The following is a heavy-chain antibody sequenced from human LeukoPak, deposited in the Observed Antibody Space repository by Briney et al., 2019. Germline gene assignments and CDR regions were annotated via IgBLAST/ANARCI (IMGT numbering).Heavy chain of an antibody. CDR3: ARGFLLWEPYFDY. J-gene: IGHJ4*02. Sequence: SGRSLRLSCAASGFTFSSYGMHWVRQAPGKGLEWVAVIWYDGSNKYYADSVKGRFTISRDNSKNTLYLQMNSLRAEDTAVYYCARGFLLWEPYFDYWGQGTLVTVSS. V-gene: IGHV3-33*01. CDR1: GFTFSSYG. CDR2: IWYDGSNK. D-gene: IGHD1-26*01.